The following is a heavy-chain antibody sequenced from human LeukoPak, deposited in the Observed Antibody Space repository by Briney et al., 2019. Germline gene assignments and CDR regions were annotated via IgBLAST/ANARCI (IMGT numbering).Heavy chain of an antibody. V-gene: IGHV3-33*01. J-gene: IGHJ4*02. CDR2: IWHDGSNK. CDR1: GFTFSSYG. Sequence: GGSLRLSCAASGFTFSSYGMHWVRQAPGKGLEWVASIWHDGSNKYYADSVKGRFTISRDNSKNTLSLQMNSLRAEDTAVYYCVRGPYGSGSYRWGQGTLVTVSA. D-gene: IGHD3-10*01. CDR3: VRGPYGSGSYR.